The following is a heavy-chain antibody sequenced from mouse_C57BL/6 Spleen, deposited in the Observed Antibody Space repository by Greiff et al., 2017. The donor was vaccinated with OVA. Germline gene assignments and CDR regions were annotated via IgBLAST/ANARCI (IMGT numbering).Heavy chain of an antibody. Sequence: EVMLVESEGGLVQPGSSMKLSCTASGFTFSDYYMAWVRQVPEKGLEWVANINYDGSSTYYLDSLKSRFIISRDNAKNILYLQMSSLKSEDTATYYCARDGYDGGYAMDYWGQGTSVTVSS. D-gene: IGHD2-2*01. CDR1: GFTFSDYY. CDR2: INYDGSST. CDR3: ARDGYDGGYAMDY. J-gene: IGHJ4*01. V-gene: IGHV5-16*01.